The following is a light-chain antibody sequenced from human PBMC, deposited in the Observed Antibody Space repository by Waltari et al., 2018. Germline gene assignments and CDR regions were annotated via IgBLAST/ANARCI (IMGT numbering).Light chain of an antibody. CDR2: GAS. CDR3: QQYGRSWNT. J-gene: IGKJ2*01. Sequence: EIVLTQSPGTLSLSPGDSATLSCRASQSVSSNFLAWYQQRPGQAPRLLIHGASSRATGIPDRFSGSGSGTDFTLTISRLEPEDFAVYYCQQYGRSWNTFGQGTKLEIK. V-gene: IGKV3-20*01. CDR1: QSVSSNF.